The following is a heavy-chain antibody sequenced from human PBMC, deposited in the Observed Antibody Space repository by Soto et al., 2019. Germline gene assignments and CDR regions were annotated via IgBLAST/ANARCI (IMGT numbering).Heavy chain of an antibody. CDR1: GGSINSGGYY. V-gene: IGHV4-30-4*01. J-gene: IGHJ3*02. D-gene: IGHD3-22*01. CDR2: IYYSGNT. Sequence: SETLSRTWTVSGGSINSGGYYWFWIRQPPGKVLEWIGYIYYSGNTYHNPSLKSRINISLDTSKNQFSLRLSSVPAADKAVYYCATVPTYYYDRSGYANAFDMWGQGTMVTVSS. CDR3: ATVPTYYYDRSGYANAFDM.